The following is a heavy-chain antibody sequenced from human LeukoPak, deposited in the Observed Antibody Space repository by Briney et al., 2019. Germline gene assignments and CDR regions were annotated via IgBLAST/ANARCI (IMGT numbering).Heavy chain of an antibody. CDR3: ATLSNRTSGYSSGWYPLYYYYMDV. D-gene: IGHD6-19*01. J-gene: IGHJ6*03. CDR1: GGTFSSYA. Sequence: SVKVSCKASGGTFSSYAISWVRQAPGQGLEWMGGIIPIFGTANYAQKFQGRVTITADESTSTAYMELSSLRSEDTAVHYCATLSNRTSGYSSGWYPLYYYYMDVWGKGTTVTVSS. CDR2: IIPIFGTA. V-gene: IGHV1-69*13.